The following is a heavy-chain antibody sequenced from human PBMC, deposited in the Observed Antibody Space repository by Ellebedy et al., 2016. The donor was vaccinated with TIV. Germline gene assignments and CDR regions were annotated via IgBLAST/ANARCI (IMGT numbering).Heavy chain of an antibody. CDR1: GYTFTSYY. CDR2: FNPNVGNT. V-gene: IGHV1-46*04. Sequence: ASVKVSCKASGYTFTSYYMHWVRQAPGQGLEWMGIFNPNVGNTTYAQKLQGRVTMTRDTSTSTVYMELRSLRSEDTAVYYCARALRFLEWLRNDAAMDVWGQGTTVTVSS. J-gene: IGHJ6*02. CDR3: ARALRFLEWLRNDAAMDV. D-gene: IGHD3-3*01.